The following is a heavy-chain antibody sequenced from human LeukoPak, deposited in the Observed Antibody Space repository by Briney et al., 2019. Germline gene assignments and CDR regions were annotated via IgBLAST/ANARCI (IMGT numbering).Heavy chain of an antibody. D-gene: IGHD3-3*01. CDR2: FGTRSTSI. V-gene: IGHV3-21*01. CDR3: ARDVGDFWSGYDTYNWFDP. Sequence: GGSLRLSCTASGFTFSGYSMNWIRQAPGKGLEWVSSFGTRSTSIYHADSVKGRFTISRDNSKNTLYLQMNSLRAEDTAVYYCARDVGDFWSGYDTYNWFDPWGQGTLVTVSS. J-gene: IGHJ5*02. CDR1: GFTFSGYS.